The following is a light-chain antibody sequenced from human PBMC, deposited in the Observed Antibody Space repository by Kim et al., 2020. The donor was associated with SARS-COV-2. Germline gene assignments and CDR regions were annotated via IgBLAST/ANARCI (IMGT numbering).Light chain of an antibody. CDR2: AAS. V-gene: IGKV1-6*01. CDR1: QRIRND. J-gene: IGKJ4*01. CDR3: LQDDSYPLT. Sequence: AIPMPQSPSSISASVGDRVTITCRASQRIRNDLDWYQQKPEKVPNLLIYAASSLQTGVPSRFSGSGSGTDITLTISSLQPEDFATYYCLQDDSYPLTLGGG.